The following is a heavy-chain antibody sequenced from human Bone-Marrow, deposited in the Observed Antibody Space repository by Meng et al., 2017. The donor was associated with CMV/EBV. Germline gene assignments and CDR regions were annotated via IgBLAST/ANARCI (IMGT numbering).Heavy chain of an antibody. V-gene: IGHV1-8*02. CDR3: ARGSDVLRYFDWLLSPDYYYGMDV. J-gene: IGHJ6*02. CDR1: GYTFTGYY. D-gene: IGHD3-9*01. Sequence: ASVKVSCKASGYTFTGYYMHWVRQAPGQGLEWMGWMNPNSGNTGYAQKFQGRVTMTRNTSISTAYMELSSLRSEDTAVYYCARGSDVLRYFDWLLSPDYYYGMDVWVQGTTVTVSS. CDR2: MNPNSGNT.